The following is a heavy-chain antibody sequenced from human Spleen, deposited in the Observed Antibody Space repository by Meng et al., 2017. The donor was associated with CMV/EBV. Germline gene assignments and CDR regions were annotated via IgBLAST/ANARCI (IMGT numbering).Heavy chain of an antibody. V-gene: IGHV3-53*01. CDR2: IYTGGST. CDR3: ARVITGGGNFPYNWFDP. Sequence: GGSLRFSCAASGFTFSSYSMNWVRQAPGKGLEWVSVIYTGGSTYYADSVKGRFTISRDNSKNTLYLQMNSLRVEDTAVYYCARVITGGGNFPYNWFDPWGQGTLVTVSS. J-gene: IGHJ5*02. CDR1: GFTFSSYS. D-gene: IGHD2-8*02.